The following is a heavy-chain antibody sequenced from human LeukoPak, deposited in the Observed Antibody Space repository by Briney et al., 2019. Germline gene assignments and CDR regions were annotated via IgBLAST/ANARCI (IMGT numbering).Heavy chain of an antibody. D-gene: IGHD6-19*01. CDR1: GDSISSESYF. J-gene: IGHJ5*02. Sequence: SQTLSLTCTVSGDSISSESYFWSWIRQPAGKGLEWIGRIQSTGSTNYNPSLKSRVTISRDTSKNQFSLKVTSVTAADTAVYYCAKGAGPPWFDPWGQGTLVTVSS. CDR2: IQSTGST. CDR3: AKGAGPPWFDP. V-gene: IGHV4-61*02.